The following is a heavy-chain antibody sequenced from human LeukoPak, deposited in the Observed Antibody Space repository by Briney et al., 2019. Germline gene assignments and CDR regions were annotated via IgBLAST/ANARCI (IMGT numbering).Heavy chain of an antibody. D-gene: IGHD3-16*02. CDR2: INHSGST. CDR3: ASSYVWGSYRYAGFDP. CDR1: GGSFSGYY. V-gene: IGHV4-34*01. J-gene: IGHJ5*02. Sequence: SSETLSLTCAVYGGSFSGYYWSWIRQPPGKGLEWIGEINHSGSTNYNPSLKSRVTISVDTSKNQFSLKLSSVTAADTAVYYCASSYVWGSYRYAGFDPWGQGTLVTVSS.